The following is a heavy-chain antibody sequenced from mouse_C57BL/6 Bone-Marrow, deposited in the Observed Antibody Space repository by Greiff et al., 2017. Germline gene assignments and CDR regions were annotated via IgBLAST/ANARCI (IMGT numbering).Heavy chain of an antibody. CDR3: AKDYYGSSYDY. CDR2: INPSSGYT. D-gene: IGHD1-1*01. J-gene: IGHJ2*01. V-gene: IGHV1-7*01. Sequence: QVQLQQSGAELAKPGASVKLSCKASGYTFTSYWMHWVKQRPGQGLEWIGYINPSSGYTKYNQKFKDKATLTADKSSTTAYMQLSSLTYEDSAVYYCAKDYYGSSYDYWGQGTTLTVSS. CDR1: GYTFTSYW.